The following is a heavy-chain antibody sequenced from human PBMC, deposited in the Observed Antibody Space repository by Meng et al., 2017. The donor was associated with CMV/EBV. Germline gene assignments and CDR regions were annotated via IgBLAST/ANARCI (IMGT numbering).Heavy chain of an antibody. CDR2: ISSKGTTI. Sequence: FAFSDYYMSWIRQAPGKGLEWVSYISSKGTTIYYADSVKGRFTISRDNAKNSLYLQMNSLRTEDTAVYYCARARDYDFWSGYYPGFDPWGQGTLVTVSS. J-gene: IGHJ5*02. CDR3: ARARDYDFWSGYYPGFDP. D-gene: IGHD3-3*01. CDR1: FAFSDYY. V-gene: IGHV3-11*01.